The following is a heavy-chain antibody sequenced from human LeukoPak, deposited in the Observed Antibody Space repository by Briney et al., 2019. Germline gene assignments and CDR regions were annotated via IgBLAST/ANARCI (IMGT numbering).Heavy chain of an antibody. CDR3: ARGPLSSRTTWTWFDP. V-gene: IGHV4-59*01. CDR2: VYYNGNT. J-gene: IGHJ5*02. CDR1: GGSIRNYY. D-gene: IGHD3/OR15-3a*01. Sequence: SETLSLTCTVSGGSIRNYYWRWIRQPPGKGLEWLGYVYYNGNTNYNPFLKSRITISVATSKNQFSLRLKSVTAADTAVYYCARGPLSSRTTWTWFDPWGQGTLVTVSS.